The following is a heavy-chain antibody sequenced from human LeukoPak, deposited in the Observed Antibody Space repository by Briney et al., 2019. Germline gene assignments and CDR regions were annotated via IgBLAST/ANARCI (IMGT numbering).Heavy chain of an antibody. CDR2: INHSGST. CDR3: ARGRGYSGYDWPYYFDY. V-gene: IGHV4-34*01. J-gene: IGHJ4*02. CDR1: GGSFSGYY. D-gene: IGHD5-12*01. Sequence: SETLSLTCAVYGGSFSGYYWSWIRQPPGKGLEWIGEINHSGSTNYNPSLKSRVTVSVDTSKNQFSLKLSPVTAADTAVYYCARGRGYSGYDWPYYFDYWGQGTLVTVSS.